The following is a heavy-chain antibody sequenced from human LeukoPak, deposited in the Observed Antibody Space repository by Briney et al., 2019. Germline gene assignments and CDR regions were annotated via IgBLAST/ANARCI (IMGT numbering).Heavy chain of an antibody. CDR2: IYYSGST. V-gene: IGHV4-31*03. CDR3: ARDRGYSYGWVVDAFDI. D-gene: IGHD5-18*01. J-gene: IGHJ3*02. CDR1: GASVSSGSYY. Sequence: PSETLSLTCNVSGASVSSGSYYWSWIRQHPGKGLEWIGYIYYSGSTYYNPSLKSRVTISVDTSKNQFSLKLSSVTAADTAVYYCARDRGYSYGWVVDAFDIWGQGTMVTVSS.